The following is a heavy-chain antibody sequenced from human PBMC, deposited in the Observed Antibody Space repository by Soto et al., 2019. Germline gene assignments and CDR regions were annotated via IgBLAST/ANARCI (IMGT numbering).Heavy chain of an antibody. CDR1: GGAIGGYY. Sequence: SETLSLTCSLSGGAIGGYYWSWIRQPPGKALEWIGYVSYSVSTDYHPSLKSRVSISIDTSKNQFSLKMISVTAADTAVYYCARHGPDSGWCFFDPWGQGALGTVSS. CDR2: VSYSVST. V-gene: IGHV4-59*08. D-gene: IGHD6-19*01. J-gene: IGHJ5*02. CDR3: ARHGPDSGWCFFDP.